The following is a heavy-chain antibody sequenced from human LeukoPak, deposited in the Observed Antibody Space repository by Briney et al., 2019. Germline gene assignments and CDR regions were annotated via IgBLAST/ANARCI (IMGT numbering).Heavy chain of an antibody. J-gene: IGHJ4*02. CDR1: GFTFSYYG. Sequence: GSLRLSCATSGFTFSYYGIHWVRQAPGKGLEWVAVIWSDGSNKYYADSVKGRFTISRDNSKNTLYLQMNSLRAEDTAVYYCARVGGSYYYYFDYWGQGTLVTVSS. CDR2: IWSDGSNK. CDR3: ARVGGSYYYYFDY. V-gene: IGHV3-33*01. D-gene: IGHD1-26*01.